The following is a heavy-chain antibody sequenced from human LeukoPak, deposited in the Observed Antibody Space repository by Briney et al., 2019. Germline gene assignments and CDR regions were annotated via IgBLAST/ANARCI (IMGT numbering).Heavy chain of an antibody. V-gene: IGHV3-15*07. CDR3: TTEFDSGY. J-gene: IGHJ4*02. CDR2: IKCKTDGGTT. Sequence: GGSLRLSCAASGFTFSNAWMNWVRQAPGKGLKWVGRIKCKTDGGTTDYAAPVKGRFTISRDDSKDTLYLQMDSLKTEDTAVYYCTTEFDSGYWGQGTLVTVS. D-gene: IGHD3-22*01. CDR1: GFTFSNAW.